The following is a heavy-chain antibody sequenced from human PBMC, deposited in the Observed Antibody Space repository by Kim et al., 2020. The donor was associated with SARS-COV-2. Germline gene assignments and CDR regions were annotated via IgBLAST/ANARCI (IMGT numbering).Heavy chain of an antibody. V-gene: IGHV4-59*13. CDR2: IFYTGTT. J-gene: IGHJ4*01. CDR3: ARSMIRGSRNDTYC. CDR1: GGFISTYT. D-gene: IGHD3-10*01. Sequence: SETLSLTCSVSGGFISTYTWSWIRQSPGKGLEWIGQIFYTGTTNYNPSLKSRVTISVDKVQNQFSLNLSSLTAADTAVYYCARSMIRGSRNDTYCWGRGAPVIVSS.